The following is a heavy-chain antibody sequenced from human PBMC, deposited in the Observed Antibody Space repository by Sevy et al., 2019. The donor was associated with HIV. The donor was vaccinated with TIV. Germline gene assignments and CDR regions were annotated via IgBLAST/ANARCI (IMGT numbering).Heavy chain of an antibody. D-gene: IGHD3-10*01. V-gene: IGHV3-21*01. CDR3: ARDGLGYYGSGGQDY. J-gene: IGHJ4*02. CDR1: GFTFSSYA. Sequence: GGSLRLSCAASGFTFSSYAMSWVRQAPGKGLEWVSSISSSSSYIYYADSVKGRFTISRDNAKNSLYLQMNSLRAEDTAVYYCARDGLGYYGSGGQDYWGQGTLVTVSS. CDR2: ISSSSSYI.